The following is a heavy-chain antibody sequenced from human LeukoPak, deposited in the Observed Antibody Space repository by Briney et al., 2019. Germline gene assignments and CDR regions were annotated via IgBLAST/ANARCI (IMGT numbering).Heavy chain of an antibody. Sequence: GGSLRLSCAASGFTFSSYAMSWLRQAPGKGLEWVSAISGSVGSTYYADSVKGRFTISRDNSKNTLYLQMNSLRAEDTAVYYCAKGKPRIAASRFQYFDYWGQGTLVTVSS. CDR2: ISGSVGST. CDR3: AKGKPRIAASRFQYFDY. D-gene: IGHD6-13*01. CDR1: GFTFSSYA. J-gene: IGHJ4*02. V-gene: IGHV3-23*01.